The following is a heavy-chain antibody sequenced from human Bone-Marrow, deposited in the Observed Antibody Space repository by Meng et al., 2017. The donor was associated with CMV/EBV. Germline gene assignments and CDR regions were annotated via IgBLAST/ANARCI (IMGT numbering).Heavy chain of an antibody. J-gene: IGHJ4*02. D-gene: IGHD4-23*01. CDR1: GFTFGDYA. Sequence: GESLKISCTASGFTFGDYAMSWVRQAPGKGLEWVGFIRSKAYGGTTEYAASVKGRFTISRDDSKSIAYLQMNSLKTEDTAVYYCTRVPGNYGGHSEFDYWGQGTLATVSS. CDR3: TRVPGNYGGHSEFDY. V-gene: IGHV3-49*04. CDR2: IRSKAYGGTT.